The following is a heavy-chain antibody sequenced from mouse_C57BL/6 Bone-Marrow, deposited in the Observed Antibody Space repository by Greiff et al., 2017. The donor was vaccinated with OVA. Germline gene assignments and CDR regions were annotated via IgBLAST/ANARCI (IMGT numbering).Heavy chain of an antibody. CDR2: INPSNGGT. V-gene: IGHV1-53*01. Sequence: VQLQQSGTELVKPGASVKLSCKASGYTFTSYWMHWVKQRPGQGLEWIGNINPSNGGTNYNEKFKSKATLTVDKSSSTAYMQLSSLTSEDSAVYYCARSPTGTGAMDYWGQGTSVTVSS. J-gene: IGHJ4*01. CDR3: ARSPTGTGAMDY. D-gene: IGHD4-1*02. CDR1: GYTFTSYW.